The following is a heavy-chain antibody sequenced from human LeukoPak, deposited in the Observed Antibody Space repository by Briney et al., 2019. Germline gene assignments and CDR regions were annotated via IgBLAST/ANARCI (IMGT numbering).Heavy chain of an antibody. D-gene: IGHD3-10*01. CDR1: GGSISSGGYY. CDR3: AGQTYGSGSYPMYV. CDR2: IYYSGST. V-gene: IGHV4-31*03. Sequence: SETLSLTCTVSGGSISSGGYYWSWIRPHPGKGLEWLGYIYYSGSTYYNPSLKSRVTISVDTSKNQFSLKLSSVTAADTAVYYCAGQTYGSGSYPMYVWGKGTTGTVSS. J-gene: IGHJ6*03.